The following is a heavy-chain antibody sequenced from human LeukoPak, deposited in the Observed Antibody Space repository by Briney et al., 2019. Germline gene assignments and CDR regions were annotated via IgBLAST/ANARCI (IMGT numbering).Heavy chain of an antibody. J-gene: IGHJ1*01. CDR2: INHSGST. CDR1: GGSFSGYY. CDR3: ARAGVTEYFQH. D-gene: IGHD3-10*01. V-gene: IGHV4-34*01. Sequence: SETLSLTCAVYGGSFSGYYWSWIRQPPGKGLEWIGEINHSGSTNYNPSLKSRVTISVDTSKNQFSLKLSSVTAADTAVYYCARAGVTEYFQHWGQGTLVTVSS.